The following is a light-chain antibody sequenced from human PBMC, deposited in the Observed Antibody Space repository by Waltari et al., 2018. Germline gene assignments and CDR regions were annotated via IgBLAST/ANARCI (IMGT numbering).Light chain of an antibody. CDR2: TAS. J-gene: IGKJ3*01. CDR1: QRITTW. Sequence: DIQMTQSPSTLSASVGDRVTLTCRASQRITTWLAWYQQKQGRAPKLLIYTASTFQRGGPSRFSASGSGTEFTLTISSLQPDDFATYYCQQYHSFSRFAFGPGTKVHLK. CDR3: QQYHSFSRFA. V-gene: IGKV1-5*03.